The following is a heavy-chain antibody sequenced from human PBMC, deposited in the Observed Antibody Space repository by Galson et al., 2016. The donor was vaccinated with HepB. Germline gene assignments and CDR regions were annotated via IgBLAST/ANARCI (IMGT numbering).Heavy chain of an antibody. CDR1: GFTFSSYS. CDR3: AKDGRIYCSSASCHDHFHY. CDR2: ISSSSSYI. V-gene: IGHV3-21*01. J-gene: IGHJ4*02. Sequence: SLRLSCAASGFTFSSYSMNWVRQAPGKGLEWVSSISSSSSYIYYADSVKGRFTISRDNAKNSLYLQMNSLRAEDTAVHYCAKDGRIYCSSASCHDHFHYWGQGTLVTVSS. D-gene: IGHD2-2*01.